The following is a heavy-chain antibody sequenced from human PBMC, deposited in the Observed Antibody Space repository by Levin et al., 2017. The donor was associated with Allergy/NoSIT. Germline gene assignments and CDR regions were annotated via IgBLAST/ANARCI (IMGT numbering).Heavy chain of an antibody. V-gene: IGHV3-11*03. CDR2: ISSSSSYT. D-gene: IGHD6-13*01. CDR3: ASGNWEYSSSWGLIDY. CDR1: GFTFSDYY. Sequence: SCAASGFTFSDYYMSWIRQAPGKGLEWVSYISSSSSYTNYADSVKGRFTISRDNAKNSLYLQMNSLRAEDTAVYYCASGNWEYSSSWGLIDYWGQGTLVTVSS. J-gene: IGHJ4*02.